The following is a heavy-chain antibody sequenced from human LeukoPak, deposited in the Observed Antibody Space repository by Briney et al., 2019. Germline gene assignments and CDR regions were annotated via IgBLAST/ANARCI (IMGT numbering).Heavy chain of an antibody. CDR3: ARDNSVRDEAWWFNP. J-gene: IGHJ5*02. D-gene: IGHD5-24*01. CDR1: SYSINSNYY. Sequence: SETLSLTCSVSSYSINSNYYWGWIRQSPGKGLEWIGSIYHTGSTYYNPSLKSRVTISLDASNKQFSLRLSSVTAADTAVYYCARDNSVRDEAWWFNPWGQGTLVTVSS. CDR2: IYHTGST. V-gene: IGHV4-38-2*02.